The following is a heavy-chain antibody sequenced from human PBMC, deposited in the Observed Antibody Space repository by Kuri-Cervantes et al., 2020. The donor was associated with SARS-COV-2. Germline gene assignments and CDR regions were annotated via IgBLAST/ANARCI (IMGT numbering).Heavy chain of an antibody. CDR3: AKGPVGATGAFDI. CDR1: GFTFSSYA. Sequence: ETLSPTCATSGFTFSSYAMSWVRQAPGKGLEWVSAISGSGGSTYYADSVKGRFTISRDDSKNTLYLQMNSPGAEDTAVYYCAKGPVGATGAFDIWGQGTMVTVSS. V-gene: IGHV3-23*01. D-gene: IGHD1-26*01. J-gene: IGHJ3*02. CDR2: ISGSGGST.